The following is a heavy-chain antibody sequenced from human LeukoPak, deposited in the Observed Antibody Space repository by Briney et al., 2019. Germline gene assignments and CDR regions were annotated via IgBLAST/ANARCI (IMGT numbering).Heavy chain of an antibody. V-gene: IGHV3-21*01. Sequence: GGSLRLSCAASGFTFSSYSMNWVRQAPGKGLEWVSSITSSSSYTFYADSVKGRFTISRDNAKNSLYLQMNSLRVEDTAIYCCARDPYNGAYSEGYYYYYMDVWGKRTTVTVSS. CDR3: ARDPYNGAYSEGYYYYYMDV. J-gene: IGHJ6*03. D-gene: IGHD1-1*01. CDR2: ITSSSSYT. CDR1: GFTFSSYS.